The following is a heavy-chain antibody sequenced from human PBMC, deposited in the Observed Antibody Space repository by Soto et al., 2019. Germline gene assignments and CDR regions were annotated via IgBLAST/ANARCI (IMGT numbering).Heavy chain of an antibody. D-gene: IGHD5-12*01. J-gene: IGHJ5*02. Sequence: LRLSCAASGFTFSTYGMHWVRQAPGKRLEWVAVIWHDGSNKYYADSVKGRFTSSRDNSKNTLYLQMNSLRAEDTAFYYCARGVGGYKNWFDPWGQGTLVTVSS. CDR1: GFTFSTYG. V-gene: IGHV3-33*01. CDR2: IWHDGSNK. CDR3: ARGVGGYKNWFDP.